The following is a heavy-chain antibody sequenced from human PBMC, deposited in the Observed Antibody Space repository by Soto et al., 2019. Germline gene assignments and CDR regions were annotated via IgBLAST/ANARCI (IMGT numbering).Heavy chain of an antibody. CDR2: ISAYNGNT. V-gene: IGHV1-18*01. CDR3: ARDFRRYCSSTSCYESLY. Sequence: ASVKVSCKASGYTFTSYGISWVRQAPGQGLEWMGWISAYNGNTNYAQKLQGRVTMTTDTSTSTAYMELRSLRSDDTAVYYCARDFRRYCSSTSCYESLYWGQGTLVTVSS. CDR1: GYTFTSYG. D-gene: IGHD2-2*01. J-gene: IGHJ4*02.